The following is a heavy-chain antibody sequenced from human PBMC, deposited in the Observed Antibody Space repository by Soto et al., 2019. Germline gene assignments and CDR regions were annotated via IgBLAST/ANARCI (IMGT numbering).Heavy chain of an antibody. Sequence: PSETLSLTCAGYGGSFSGYYWSWIRQPPGKGLEWIGYIYYSGSTNYNPSLKSRVTISVDTSKNQFSLKLSSVTAADTAVYYCAGSYGSSSWFDPWGQGTLVTVSS. D-gene: IGHD5-18*01. V-gene: IGHV4-59*08. CDR1: GGSFSGYY. CDR2: IYYSGST. J-gene: IGHJ5*02. CDR3: AGSYGSSSWFDP.